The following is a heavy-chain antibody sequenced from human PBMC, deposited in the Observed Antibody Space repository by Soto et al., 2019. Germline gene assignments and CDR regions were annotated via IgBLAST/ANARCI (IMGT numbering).Heavy chain of an antibody. J-gene: IGHJ3*02. CDR3: AREYCSGGSCYSGVFDI. V-gene: IGHV1-69*04. CDR2: IIPILGIA. CDR1: GGTFSSYT. Sequence: SVNVSCKASGGTFSSYTISWVRQAPGQGLEWMGRIIPILGIANYAQKFQGRVTITADKSTSTAYMELSSLRSEDTAVYYCAREYCSGGSCYSGVFDIWGQGTMVTVSS. D-gene: IGHD2-15*01.